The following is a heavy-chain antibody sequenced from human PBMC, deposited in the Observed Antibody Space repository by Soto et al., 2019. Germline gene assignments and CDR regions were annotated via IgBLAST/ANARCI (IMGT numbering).Heavy chain of an antibody. Sequence: PGGSLRLSCAASGFTVSSNYMSWVRQAPGKGLEWVSVIYSGGSTYYADSVKGRFTISRDNSNNTLYLQMNSLRAEDTAVYYCAIMWELRLRSPPPWFDPWGKGPLVTVS. CDR2: IYSGGST. CDR3: AIMWELRLRSPPPWFDP. D-gene: IGHD1-26*01. CDR1: GFTVSSNY. V-gene: IGHV3-66*01. J-gene: IGHJ5*02.